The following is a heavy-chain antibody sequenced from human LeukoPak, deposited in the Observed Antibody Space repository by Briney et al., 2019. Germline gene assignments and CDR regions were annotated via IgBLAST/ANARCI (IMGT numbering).Heavy chain of an antibody. V-gene: IGHV3-74*03. Sequence: GGSLRLSCAASGFTFSTYWMHSGRQAAGKGVVRVARIRPEGTTTAYADSVQGRFTISRDNAKHTLFLQMNSLSAEDTAVYYCARALDWILFDHWGQGPGVTVSS. D-gene: IGHD3-9*01. CDR2: IRPEGTTT. CDR1: GFTFSTYW. CDR3: ARALDWILFDH. J-gene: IGHJ4*02.